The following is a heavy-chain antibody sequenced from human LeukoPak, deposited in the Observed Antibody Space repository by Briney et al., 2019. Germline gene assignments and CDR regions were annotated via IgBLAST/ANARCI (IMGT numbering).Heavy chain of an antibody. J-gene: IGHJ4*02. CDR3: ARGYPSYDFWSGYGTFYYFNY. CDR2: INPSGGST. V-gene: IGHV1-46*01. CDR1: GYTFTSYY. D-gene: IGHD3-3*01. Sequence: ASVKVSCKASGYTFTSYYMHWVRQAPGQGLEWMGIINPSGGSTSYAQKFQGRVTITADKSTSTAYMELSSLRSEDTAVYYCARGYPSYDFWSGYGTFYYFNYWGQGTLVTVSS.